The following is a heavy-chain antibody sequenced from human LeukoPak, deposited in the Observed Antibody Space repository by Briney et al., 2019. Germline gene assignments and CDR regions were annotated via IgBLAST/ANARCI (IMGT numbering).Heavy chain of an antibody. V-gene: IGHV4-39*01. CDR3: ASDEAGGGFDY. CDR1: GGSISSSSYY. CDR2: IYYSGST. D-gene: IGHD1-26*01. Sequence: SETLSLTCTVSGGSISSSSYYWGWIRQPPGKGLEWIGSIYYSGSTYYNPSLKSRVTISVDTSKNQFSLKLSSVTAADTAVYYCASDEAGGGFDYWGQGTLVTVSS. J-gene: IGHJ4*02.